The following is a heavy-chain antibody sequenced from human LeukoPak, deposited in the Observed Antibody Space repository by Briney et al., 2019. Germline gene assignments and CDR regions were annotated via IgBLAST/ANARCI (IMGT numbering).Heavy chain of an antibody. D-gene: IGHD5-24*01. CDR2: ISAYTGNT. CDR3: ARFLDRDGYNFFDY. J-gene: IGHJ4*02. CDR1: DYTFTSYG. Sequence: ASVKLSCKASDYTFTSYGINWVRQAPGQGIEWMGWISAYTGNTNYAHKLQGRVTMTTDTSTSTAYMELRSLRSDDTAVYYCARFLDRDGYNFFDYWGQGTLVTVSS. V-gene: IGHV1-18*01.